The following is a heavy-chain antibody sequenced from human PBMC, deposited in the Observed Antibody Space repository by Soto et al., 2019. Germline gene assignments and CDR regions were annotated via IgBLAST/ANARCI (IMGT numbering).Heavy chain of an antibody. CDR2: IIPIFGTA. CDR1: GGTVSSYA. Sequence: QVQLVQSGAEVKKPGSSVKVSCKASGGTVSSYAISWVRQAPGQGLEWMGGIIPIFGTANYAQKFQGRVTITADESTSTAYMELSSLRSEDTAVYYCARGGVIVVVVAATRGWFDPWGQGTLVTVSS. CDR3: ARGGVIVVVVAATRGWFDP. D-gene: IGHD2-15*01. J-gene: IGHJ5*02. V-gene: IGHV1-69*12.